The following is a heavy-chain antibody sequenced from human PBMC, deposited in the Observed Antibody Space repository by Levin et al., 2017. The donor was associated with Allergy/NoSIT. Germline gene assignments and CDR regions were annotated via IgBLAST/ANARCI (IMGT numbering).Heavy chain of an antibody. CDR1: GFTFSSYG. CDR2: ISYDGSNK. Sequence: GGSLRLSCAASGFTFSSYGMHWVRQAPGKGLEWVAVISYDGSNKYYADSVKGRFTISRDNSKNTLYLQMNSLRAEDTAVYYCAKNGATFPYYFDYWGQGTLVTVSS. CDR3: AKNGATFPYYFDY. J-gene: IGHJ4*02. V-gene: IGHV3-30*18. D-gene: IGHD5-12*01.